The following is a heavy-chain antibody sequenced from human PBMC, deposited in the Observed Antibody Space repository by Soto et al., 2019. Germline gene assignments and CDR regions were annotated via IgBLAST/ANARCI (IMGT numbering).Heavy chain of an antibody. J-gene: IGHJ6*03. CDR3: AKAATRDVDIVATITDYYYYYMDV. CDR1: GFTFSSYA. D-gene: IGHD5-12*01. V-gene: IGHV3-23*01. CDR2: ISGSGGST. Sequence: GGSLRLSCAASGFTFSSYAMSWVRQAPGKGLEWVSAISGSGGSTYYADSVKGRFTISRDNSKNTLYLQMNSLRAEDTAVYYCAKAATRDVDIVATITDYYYYYMDVWGKGTTVIVSS.